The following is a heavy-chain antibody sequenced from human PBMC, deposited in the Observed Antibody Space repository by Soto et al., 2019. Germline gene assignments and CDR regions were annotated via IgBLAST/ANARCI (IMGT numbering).Heavy chain of an antibody. V-gene: IGHV4-34*01. CDR1: GGSFSCYY. J-gene: IGHJ4*02. CDR3: ARGRYSSSSYFDY. CDR2: INHSGST. Sequence: PSETLSLTCAVYGGSFSCYYWSWIRQPPGKGLEWIGEINHSGSTNYNPSLKSRVTISVDTSKNQFSLKLSSVTAADTAVYYCARGRYSSSSYFDYWGQGTLVTVSS. D-gene: IGHD6-6*01.